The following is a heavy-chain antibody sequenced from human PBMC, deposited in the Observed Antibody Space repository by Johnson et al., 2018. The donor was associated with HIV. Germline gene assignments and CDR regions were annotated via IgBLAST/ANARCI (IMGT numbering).Heavy chain of an antibody. CDR2: TGTKKDYYAT. CDR1: GFHSSGSA. Sequence: VPPVVSGGGLVQPGGSLKLSCSPSGFHSSGSAMHWVRQTSGHGLEWVGYTGTKKDYYATDHLVSLTVRFIVYRDEPKNTAYLQMNSLKIEDTAVYYCARRTLGGYCPKGICPINAFDVWGQGTMVTVAS. J-gene: IGHJ3*01. CDR3: ARRTLGGYCPKGICPINAFDV. V-gene: IGHV3-73*02. D-gene: IGHD2-8*01.